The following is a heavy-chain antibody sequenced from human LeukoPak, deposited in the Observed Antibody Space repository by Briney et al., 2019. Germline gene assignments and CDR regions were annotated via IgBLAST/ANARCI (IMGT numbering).Heavy chain of an antibody. V-gene: IGHV3-48*03. Sequence: GGSLRRSCAASGLTFSSYETNWVRQAPGKGLEWVSYTSSSGSTIYYADSVKGRFTISRDNAKNSLYLQMNSLRAEDTAVYYCAELGITMIGGVWGKGTTVTISS. CDR3: AELGITMIGGV. CDR2: TSSSGSTI. D-gene: IGHD3-10*02. J-gene: IGHJ6*04. CDR1: GLTFSSYE.